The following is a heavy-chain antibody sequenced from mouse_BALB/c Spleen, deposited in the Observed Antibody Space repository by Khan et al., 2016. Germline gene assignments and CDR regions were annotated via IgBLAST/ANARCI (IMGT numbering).Heavy chain of an antibody. CDR2: ISHSGDS. D-gene: IGHD1-2*01. CDR3: ATWDYYGSAFAY. V-gene: IGHV3-8*02. J-gene: IGHJ3*01. CDR1: GDSITSGH. Sequence: EVKLEESGPSLAKPSQTLSLTCSVTGDSITSGHWNWIRKFPGNKFDFMGYISHSGDSYYNPSLKSRISITRDTSKNQYYLQLNSVTTEDTATYYGATWDYYGSAFAYWGQGTLVTVSA.